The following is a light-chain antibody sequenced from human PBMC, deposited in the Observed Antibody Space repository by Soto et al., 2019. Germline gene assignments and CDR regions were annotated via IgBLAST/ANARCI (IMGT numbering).Light chain of an antibody. CDR1: QSVSSY. CDR3: QQRSNWLIT. CDR2: DAS. Sequence: EIVLTQSPATLSLSPGERATLSCRASQSVSSYLAWYQQKPGQAPRLLIYDASNRATGIPARFSGSGSGTDFTLTISSLEPEDFAVYYCQQRSNWLITFGPGTKVHIK. J-gene: IGKJ3*01. V-gene: IGKV3-11*01.